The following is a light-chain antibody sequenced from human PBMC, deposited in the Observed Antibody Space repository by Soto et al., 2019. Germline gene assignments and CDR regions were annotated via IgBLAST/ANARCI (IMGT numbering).Light chain of an antibody. Sequence: QSALTQPASVSGSPGQSITISCTGTSSDVGTYNLVSWHQHHPGKAPKLIIYEGSKRPSGVSNRFSGSKSDNTASLATSGLQAEDESEYYSCSLAVDSTLVFCGGPKLTV. CDR3: CSLAVDSTLV. CDR1: SSDVGTYNL. V-gene: IGLV2-23*01. CDR2: EGS. J-gene: IGLJ2*01.